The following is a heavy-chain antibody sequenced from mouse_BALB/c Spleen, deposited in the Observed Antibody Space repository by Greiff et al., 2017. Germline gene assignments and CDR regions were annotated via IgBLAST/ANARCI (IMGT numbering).Heavy chain of an antibody. D-gene: IGHD2-14*01. CDR2: IWAGGST. Sequence: VQLVESGPGLVAPSQSLSITCTVSGFSLTSYGVHWVRQPPGKGLEWLGVIWAGGSTNYNSALMSRLSISKDNSKSQVFLKMNSLQTDDTAMYYCARAYYRYDGAMDYWGQGTSVTVSS. CDR3: ARAYYRYDGAMDY. J-gene: IGHJ4*01. CDR1: GFSLTSYG. V-gene: IGHV2-9*02.